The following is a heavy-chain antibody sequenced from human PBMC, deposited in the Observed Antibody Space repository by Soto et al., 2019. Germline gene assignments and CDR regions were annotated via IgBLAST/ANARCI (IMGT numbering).Heavy chain of an antibody. V-gene: IGHV1-18*01. CDR1: GYAFTTYG. J-gene: IGHJ4*02. Sequence: QVHLVQSGAEVKKPGASVKVSCKGSGYAFTTYGITWVRQAPGQVLEWMGWISDHNGNTNSAQKLQGRVTVTRDTSTSTAYMELRSLRSDDTAVYYCARGRYGDYWGQGALVTVSS. CDR2: ISDHNGNT. D-gene: IGHD1-1*01. CDR3: ARGRYGDY.